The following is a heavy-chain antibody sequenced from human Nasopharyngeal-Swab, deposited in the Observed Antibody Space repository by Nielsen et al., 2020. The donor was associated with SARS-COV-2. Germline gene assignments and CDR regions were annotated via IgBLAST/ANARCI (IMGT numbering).Heavy chain of an antibody. CDR1: GYTFTNYA. J-gene: IGHJ4*02. D-gene: IGHD3-10*01. CDR3: ARATDQDYYGSGSYYDY. Sequence: ASVKVSCKASGYTFTNYAMNWMRQAPGQGLEWMGWINTNTGNPTYAQGFTGRFVFSLDTSVSTAYLQISSLKAEDTAVYYCARATDQDYYGSGSYYDYWGQGTLVTVSS. CDR2: INTNTGNP. V-gene: IGHV7-4-1*02.